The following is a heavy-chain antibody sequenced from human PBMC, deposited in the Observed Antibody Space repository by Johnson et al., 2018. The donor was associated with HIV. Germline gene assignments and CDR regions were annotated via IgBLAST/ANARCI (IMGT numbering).Heavy chain of an antibody. CDR2: IDTEGSGT. CDR3: ARSRWADDAFDG. CDR1: GFSFSTYW. J-gene: IGHJ3*01. V-gene: IGHV3-74*03. D-gene: IGHD1-26*01. Sequence: VQLVESGGRLVQPGGSLRLSCAASGFSFSTYWMHWVRRVPGKGLVWVSRIDTEGSGTTYADSVKGRFTIARDNAKNTVYLQMISLRAEDIAVYYCARSRWADDAFDGWGQGTMVTVSS.